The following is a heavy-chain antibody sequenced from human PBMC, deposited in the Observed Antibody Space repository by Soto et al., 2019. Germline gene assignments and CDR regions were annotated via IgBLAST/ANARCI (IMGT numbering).Heavy chain of an antibody. V-gene: IGHV4-31*03. CDR1: GGSISSGGYY. CDR2: IYYSGST. J-gene: IGHJ6*02. CDR3: ARDMTTSYYSGYYCLDV. D-gene: IGHD4-4*01. Sequence: PSETLSLTCTVSGGSISSGGYYWSWIRQHPGKGLEWIGYIYYSGSTYYNPSLKSRVTISVDTSKNQFSLKLSSVTAADTAVYYCARDMTTSYYSGYYCLDVWGQGTTVTVSS.